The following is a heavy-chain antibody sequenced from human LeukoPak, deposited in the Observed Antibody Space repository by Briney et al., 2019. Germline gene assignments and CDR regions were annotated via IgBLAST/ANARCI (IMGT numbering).Heavy chain of an antibody. V-gene: IGHV1-46*01. CDR1: GYTFTRYY. Sequence: ASVKVSCTATGYTFTRYYMHWVRQATGQGIEWMGIINPSGGITSYAKKFQGRVTMSTDTSTRTVYTKVSRPRSEAKAAHYCAINKEVIAVAGLDYWGQGTLVTVSS. D-gene: IGHD6-19*01. J-gene: IGHJ4*02. CDR3: AINKEVIAVAGLDY. CDR2: INPSGGIT.